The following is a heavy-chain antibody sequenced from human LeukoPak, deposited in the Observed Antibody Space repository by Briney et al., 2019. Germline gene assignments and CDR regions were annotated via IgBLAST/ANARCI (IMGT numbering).Heavy chain of an antibody. D-gene: IGHD6-13*01. CDR3: ARAPLAAGREYGMDV. J-gene: IGHJ6*04. CDR1: GFTFSSYW. Sequence: GGSLRLSCAASGFTFSSYWMHWVRQAPGKGLVWVSRINSDGSSTSYADSVKGRFTISRDNAKNTLYLQMNSLRAEDTAVYYCARAPLAAGREYGMDVWGKGTTVTVSS. V-gene: IGHV3-74*01. CDR2: INSDGSST.